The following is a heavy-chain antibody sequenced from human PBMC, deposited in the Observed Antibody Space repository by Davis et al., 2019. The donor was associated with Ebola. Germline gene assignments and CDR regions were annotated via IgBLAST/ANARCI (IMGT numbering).Heavy chain of an antibody. Sequence: AASVKVSCKASGYTFTSYYMHWVRQAPGQGLEWMGIINPSGGSTSYAQKFQGRVTMTRDTSISTSYMKLSSLRSDDSAMYYCAAGGSRGGFDVWGQGTMVTVS. J-gene: IGHJ3*01. CDR2: INPSGGST. D-gene: IGHD1-26*01. CDR1: GYTFTSYY. V-gene: IGHV1-46*01. CDR3: AAGGSRGGFDV.